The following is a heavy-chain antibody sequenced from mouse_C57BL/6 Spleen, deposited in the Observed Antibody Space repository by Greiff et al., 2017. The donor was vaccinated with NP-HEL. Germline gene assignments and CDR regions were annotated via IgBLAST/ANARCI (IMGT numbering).Heavy chain of an antibody. CDR3: TVYYYGSPWFAY. CDR2: IDPENGDT. J-gene: IGHJ3*01. Sequence: VQLQQSGAELVRPGASVKLSCTASGFNIKDDYMHWVKQRPEQGLEWIGWIDPENGDTEYASKFQGKATITADTSSNTAYLQLSSLTSEDTAVSYCTVYYYGSPWFAYWGQGTLVTVSA. D-gene: IGHD1-1*01. V-gene: IGHV14-4*01. CDR1: GFNIKDDY.